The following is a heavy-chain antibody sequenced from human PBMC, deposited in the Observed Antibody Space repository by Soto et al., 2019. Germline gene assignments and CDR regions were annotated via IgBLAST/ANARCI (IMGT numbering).Heavy chain of an antibody. CDR1: GFTFSDYY. V-gene: IGHV3-11*01. J-gene: IGHJ5*02. CDR2: ISSSGSTI. D-gene: IGHD6-19*01. CDR3: ARDYSSGWYWNWFDP. Sequence: QVQLVESGGGLVKPGGSLRLSCAASGFTFSDYYMSWIRQAPGKGLEWVSYISSSGSTIYYADSVKGRFTISRDNAQNSLSLQTTSLRAEDTAVYYCARDYSSGWYWNWFDPWGQGTLVTVSS.